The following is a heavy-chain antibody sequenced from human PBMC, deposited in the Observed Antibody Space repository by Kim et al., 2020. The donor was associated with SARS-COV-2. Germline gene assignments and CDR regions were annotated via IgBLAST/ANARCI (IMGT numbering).Heavy chain of an antibody. J-gene: IGHJ4*02. CDR2: INPSGGST. D-gene: IGHD6-6*01. Sequence: ASVKVSCKASGYTFTSYYMHWVRQAPGQGLEWMGIINPSGGSTSYAQKFQGRVTMTRDTSTSTVYMELSSLRSEDTAVYYCAMTGFNPYSSWNFDYWGQGTLVTVSS. CDR3: AMTGFNPYSSWNFDY. V-gene: IGHV1-46*01. CDR1: GYTFTSYY.